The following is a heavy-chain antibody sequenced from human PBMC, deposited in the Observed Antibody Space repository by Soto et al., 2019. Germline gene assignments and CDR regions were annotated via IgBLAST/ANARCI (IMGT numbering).Heavy chain of an antibody. D-gene: IGHD6-19*01. V-gene: IGHV4-39*01. J-gene: IGHJ3*02. Sequence: SETLSLTCTVSGGSISSGDYYWGWIRQPPGKGLEWIGSIYYSGSTYYNPSLKSRVTISVDTSKNQFSLKLSSVTAADTAVYYCARHGGSGYSSGWKKGAFDIWGQGTMVTVSS. CDR1: GGSISSGDYY. CDR3: ARHGGSGYSSGWKKGAFDI. CDR2: IYYSGST.